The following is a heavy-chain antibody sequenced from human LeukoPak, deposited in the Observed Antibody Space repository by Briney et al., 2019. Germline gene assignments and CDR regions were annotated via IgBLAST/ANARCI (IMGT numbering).Heavy chain of an antibody. V-gene: IGHV4-59*01. J-gene: IGHJ4*02. Sequence: SETLSLTCTVSGGSISSYYWSWIRQPPGKGLEWIGYVYYNGITNYNPSLKSRVTISVDASQNQFSLKLSSVTAADTAVYYCANGYSSGWYANWGQGTLVTVSS. CDR2: VYYNGIT. CDR3: ANGYSSGWYAN. CDR1: GGSISSYY. D-gene: IGHD6-19*01.